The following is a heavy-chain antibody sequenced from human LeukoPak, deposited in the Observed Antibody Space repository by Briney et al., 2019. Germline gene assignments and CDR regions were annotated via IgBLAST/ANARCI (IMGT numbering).Heavy chain of an antibody. CDR1: GYTFTSYD. Sequence: ASVKVSCKASGYTFTSYDINWVRQATGQGLEWMGWMNPNSGNTGYAQKFQGRVTITRNTSISTAYMELSSLRSEDTAVYYCARGLVSWDYYDSRGPTIDWGQGTLVTVSS. V-gene: IGHV1-8*03. CDR3: ARGLVSWDYYDSRGPTID. CDR2: MNPNSGNT. D-gene: IGHD3-22*01. J-gene: IGHJ4*02.